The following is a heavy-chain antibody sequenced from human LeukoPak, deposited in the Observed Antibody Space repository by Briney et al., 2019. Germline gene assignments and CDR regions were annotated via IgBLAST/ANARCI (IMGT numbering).Heavy chain of an antibody. Sequence: GASVKVSCKASGYTFTGYYIHWVRQAPGQGLEWMGWINPNSGGTDYAQKFQGRVTMTRDTSISTAYMELSRLSSDDTAVYYCARAQYFDWLSVYWGQRTLVTVSS. D-gene: IGHD3-9*01. CDR2: INPNSGGT. CDR1: GYTFTGYY. CDR3: ARAQYFDWLSVY. J-gene: IGHJ4*02. V-gene: IGHV1-2*02.